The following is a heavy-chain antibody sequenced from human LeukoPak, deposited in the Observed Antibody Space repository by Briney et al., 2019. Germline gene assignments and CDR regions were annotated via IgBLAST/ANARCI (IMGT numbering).Heavy chain of an antibody. CDR3: ARNSTVTSPSTGYFDY. J-gene: IGHJ4*02. CDR2: VYYSGRT. Sequence: PSETLSLTCAVSGYSISSGDYWGWIRPPPGKGVEWIGKVYYSGRTHYNPSLKSRVTISVETYRNQFSLRLSSVTAADTAVYYCARNSTVTSPSTGYFDYWGQGTLATVSS. CDR1: GYSISSGDY. D-gene: IGHD4-17*01. V-gene: IGHV4-38-2*01.